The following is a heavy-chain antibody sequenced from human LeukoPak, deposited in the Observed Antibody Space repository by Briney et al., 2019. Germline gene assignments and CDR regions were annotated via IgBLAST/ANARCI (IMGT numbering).Heavy chain of an antibody. V-gene: IGHV4-4*07. J-gene: IGHJ4*02. CDR1: GDSMSYYY. CDR2: IYTSGGT. D-gene: IGHD6-13*01. Sequence: SETLSLTCTVSGDSMSYYYWSWIRQPAGKGLEWIGRIYTSGGTNYNSSLKSRVTMSVDTSKNQLSLKLGSVTAADTAVYYCSREIRSSWPFDYWGQGTLVTVSS. CDR3: SREIRSSWPFDY.